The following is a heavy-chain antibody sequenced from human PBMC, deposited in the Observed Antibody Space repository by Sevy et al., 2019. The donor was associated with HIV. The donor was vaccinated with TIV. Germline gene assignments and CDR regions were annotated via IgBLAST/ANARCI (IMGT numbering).Heavy chain of an antibody. CDR1: GFTFSSYD. Sequence: GGSLRLSCAASGFTFSSYDMHWVRQATGKGLEWVSAIGTAGDTYYPGSVKGRFTISRENAKNSLYLQMNSLRAGGTAVYYCARAGSSWFRYYYYGMDVWGQGTTVTVSS. CDR2: IGTAGDT. V-gene: IGHV3-13*01. D-gene: IGHD6-13*01. CDR3: ARAGSSWFRYYYYGMDV. J-gene: IGHJ6*02.